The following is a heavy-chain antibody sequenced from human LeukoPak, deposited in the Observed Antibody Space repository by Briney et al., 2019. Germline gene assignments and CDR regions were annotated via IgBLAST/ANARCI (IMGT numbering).Heavy chain of an antibody. CDR3: ARGPAAGAVWDWGTFYN. D-gene: IGHD6-13*01. CDR2: LYTSGTT. CDR1: GGTISNFY. V-gene: IGHV4-4*07. J-gene: IGHJ4*02. Sequence: PSETLSLNCTVSGGTISNFYWVWIRQAAGHGLVWIGHLYTSGTTNYNPALKTRTTVWVDSSNTPFSLQSRSRSDAHTAVYFGARGPAAGAVWDWGTFYNWGQGSLVIVSS.